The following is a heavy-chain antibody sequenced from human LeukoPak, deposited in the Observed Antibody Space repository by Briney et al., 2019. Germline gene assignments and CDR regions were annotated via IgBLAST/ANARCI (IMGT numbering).Heavy chain of an antibody. V-gene: IGHV3-23*01. D-gene: IGHD3-10*01. CDR2: ISGSGGST. Sequence: GGSLRLSCAASGFTFSSYAMSWVRQAPGKGLEWVSAISGSGGSTYYADSVKGRFTISRDNSKNTLYLQMNSLRAEDTAVYYCTGSFGELTFFDYWGQGTLATVSS. CDR3: TGSFGELTFFDY. CDR1: GFTFSSYA. J-gene: IGHJ4*02.